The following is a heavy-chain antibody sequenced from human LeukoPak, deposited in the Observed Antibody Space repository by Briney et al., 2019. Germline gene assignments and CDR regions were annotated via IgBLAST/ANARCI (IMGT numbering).Heavy chain of an antibody. CDR3: ARVARGNYYHFDS. CDR1: GFTFSTYS. CDR2: ISSSSEAT. Sequence: GGSLRLSCAVSGFTFSTYSLTWVRQAPGKGLEWVSYISSSSEATSYADSVKGRFTSSRDYAKNSLYLRMNSLGAEDTAVYYCARVARGNYYHFDSWGQGTLVTVSS. J-gene: IGHJ4*02. D-gene: IGHD1-26*01. V-gene: IGHV3-48*04.